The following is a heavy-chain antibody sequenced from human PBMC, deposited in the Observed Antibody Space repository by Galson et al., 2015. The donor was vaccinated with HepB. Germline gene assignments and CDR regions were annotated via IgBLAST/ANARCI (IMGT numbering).Heavy chain of an antibody. V-gene: IGHV3-23*01. J-gene: IGHJ4*02. CDR3: ARGYSSGWHARSFDY. CDR1: RFTFNTYA. D-gene: IGHD6-19*01. Sequence: SLRLSCAASRFTFNTYAMTWVRQAPGKGLEWVSSISGSGGSTYYADSVKGRFIISRDNSNNTLFLQMNSLIAEDTAVYYCARGYSSGWHARSFDYWGQGTLVTVSS. CDR2: ISGSGGST.